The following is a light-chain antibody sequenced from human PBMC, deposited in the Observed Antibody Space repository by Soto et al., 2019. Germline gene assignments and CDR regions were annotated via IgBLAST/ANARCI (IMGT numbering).Light chain of an antibody. CDR3: AAWDDSLYGWV. V-gene: IGLV1-44*01. CDR1: SSNIGSNT. CDR2: YNN. J-gene: IGLJ3*02. Sequence: QPVLTQPPSASGTPGQRVTISCSGSSSNIGSNTVNWYQQLPGTAPKLLIYYNNQRPSGVPDRFSGSKSGTSASLAISGLQSEDEAHYYCAAWDDSLYGWVFGGGTKLTV.